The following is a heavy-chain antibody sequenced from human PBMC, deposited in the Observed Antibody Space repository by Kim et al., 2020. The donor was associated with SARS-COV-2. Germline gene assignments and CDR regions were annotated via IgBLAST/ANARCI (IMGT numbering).Heavy chain of an antibody. CDR2: ISDNERNK. J-gene: IGHJ4*02. Sequence: GGSLRLSCAASGFTFSRSAMHWVRQVPGKGLDCVAVISDNERNKDYADSVKGRFTISRDNSENTLFLEINSLKIEDTAIYYCAKDDLGAMDYWGQGTLVTLS. V-gene: IGHV3-30*04. CDR1: GFTFSRSA. CDR3: AKDDLGAMDY.